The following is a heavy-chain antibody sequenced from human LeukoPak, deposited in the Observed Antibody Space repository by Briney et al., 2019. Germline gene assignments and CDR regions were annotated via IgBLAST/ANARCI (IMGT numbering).Heavy chain of an antibody. D-gene: IGHD6-13*01. Sequence: GGSLRLSCAASGFTFSSYAMSWVRQAPGKGLEWVSAISGSGGSTHYADSVKGRFTISRDNSKSTLYLQMNSLRAEDTAVYYCARDPTYSSSWYLVNYYYYYGMDVWGQGTTVTVSS. V-gene: IGHV3-23*01. J-gene: IGHJ6*02. CDR3: ARDPTYSSSWYLVNYYYYYGMDV. CDR2: ISGSGGST. CDR1: GFTFSSYA.